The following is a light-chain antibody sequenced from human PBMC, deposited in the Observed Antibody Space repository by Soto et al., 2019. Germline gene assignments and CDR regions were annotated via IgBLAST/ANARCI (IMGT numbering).Light chain of an antibody. Sequence: DIVMTQSPDSLAVSLGERATINCKSSQSVLYSANNKNCLAWYQQKQGQPPKLLLYWASTRESGVPDRFSGSGSGTDFTLTISSLQAEDVAVYYCQQYYSTPRTFGQGTKVEIK. CDR3: QQYYSTPRT. CDR2: WAS. J-gene: IGKJ1*01. V-gene: IGKV4-1*01. CDR1: QSVLYSANNKNC.